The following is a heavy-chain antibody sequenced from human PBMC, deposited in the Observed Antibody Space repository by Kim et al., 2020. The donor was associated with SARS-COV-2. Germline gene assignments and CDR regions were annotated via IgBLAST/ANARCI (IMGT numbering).Heavy chain of an antibody. D-gene: IGHD3-9*01. Sequence: GGSLRLSCAASGFTFSSYAMHWVRQAPGKGLEWVAVISYDGSNKYYADSVKGRLTISRDNSKNTLYLQMNSLRAEDTAVYYCARDSYDILTGGYYFDYWGQGTLVTVSS. CDR3: ARDSYDILTGGYYFDY. J-gene: IGHJ4*02. V-gene: IGHV3-30*04. CDR1: GFTFSSYA. CDR2: ISYDGSNK.